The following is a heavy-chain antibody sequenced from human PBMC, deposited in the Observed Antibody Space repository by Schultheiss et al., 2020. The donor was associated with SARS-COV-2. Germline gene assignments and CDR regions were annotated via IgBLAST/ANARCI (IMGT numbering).Heavy chain of an antibody. Sequence: KVSCKGSGYTFTNYWIGWVRQMPGKGLEWMGIIYPDDSDSRYSPSFQGQVTISADKSITTAYLQWSSLKASDTAMYYCARLGAEYCSGTACLVGMDVWGQGTTVTVSS. D-gene: IGHD2-2*01. CDR3: ARLGAEYCSGTACLVGMDV. CDR1: GYTFTNYW. CDR2: IYPDDSDS. V-gene: IGHV5-51*01. J-gene: IGHJ6*02.